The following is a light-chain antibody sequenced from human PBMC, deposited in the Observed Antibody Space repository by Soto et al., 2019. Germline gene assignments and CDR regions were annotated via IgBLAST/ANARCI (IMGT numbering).Light chain of an antibody. J-gene: IGLJ2*01. Sequence: QSVLTQPASVSGSPGQSINISCTGTSSDVGGYNYVSWYQQHPGKAPKLLIYAVSNRPSGVSNRFSGSKSGNTASLTISGLQAEDEADYYCSSYTSSKTNVVFVRGTK. V-gene: IGLV2-14*01. CDR1: SSDVGGYNY. CDR3: SSYTSSKTNVV. CDR2: AVS.